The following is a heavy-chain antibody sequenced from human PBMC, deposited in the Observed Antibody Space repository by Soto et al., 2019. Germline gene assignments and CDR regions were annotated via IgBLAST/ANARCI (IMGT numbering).Heavy chain of an antibody. CDR2: ISDDGSKK. D-gene: IGHD3-22*01. CDR3: ATQITLSMILLIHQY. J-gene: IGHJ4*02. Sequence: QVQLVESGGGVVQPGTSLRLSCAASGFTFSSFGLHWVRQAPGKGLEWLALISDDGSKKYYPDSVKGRFTISRDNSKNTLYLQMSSLRAEDTAVYYCATQITLSMILLIHQYWGQGTLVTVSS. V-gene: IGHV3-30-3*01. CDR1: GFTFSSFG.